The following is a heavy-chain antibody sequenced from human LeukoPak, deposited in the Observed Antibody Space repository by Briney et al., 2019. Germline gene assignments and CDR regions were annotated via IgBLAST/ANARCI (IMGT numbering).Heavy chain of an antibody. Sequence: ASETLSLTCTVSGGSLSSDNFYWSWIRQPPGKGLEWVGNIYYTGNTNYNPSLKSRVTISVDTSKNQFSLKMSSVTAADTAVYYCAISYGDNGDYWGQGTLVTVSS. CDR2: IYYTGNT. CDR3: AISYGDNGDY. CDR1: GGSLSSDNFY. J-gene: IGHJ4*02. V-gene: IGHV4-61*01. D-gene: IGHD4-17*01.